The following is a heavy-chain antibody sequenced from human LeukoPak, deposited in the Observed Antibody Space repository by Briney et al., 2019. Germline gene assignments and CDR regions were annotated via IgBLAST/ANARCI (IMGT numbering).Heavy chain of an antibody. CDR1: GFTFSTYA. V-gene: IGHV3-23*01. Sequence: SGGSPRLSCAASGFTFSTYAMSWVRQAPGKGLEWVSAISGSGDNTFYADSVKGRFTISRDNSRNTLYLHMNSLRADDTAIYYCAKDRTTMTSYFDYWGQGTLVTVSS. CDR3: AKDRTTMTSYFDY. CDR2: ISGSGDNT. J-gene: IGHJ4*02. D-gene: IGHD3-22*01.